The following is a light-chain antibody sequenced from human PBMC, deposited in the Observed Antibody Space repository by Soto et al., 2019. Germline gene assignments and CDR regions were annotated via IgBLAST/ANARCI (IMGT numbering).Light chain of an antibody. Sequence: QSALTQPASVSGSPGQSITISCTGTTNDVGYYRYVSWYQQHPGKAPKLLIFEVNNRPSGVSDRFSGSKSGNTASLTISGLQAEDEADYYCNSYASSSTVVFGTGTKVTVL. CDR2: EVN. CDR1: TNDVGYYRY. J-gene: IGLJ1*01. V-gene: IGLV2-14*01. CDR3: NSYASSSTVV.